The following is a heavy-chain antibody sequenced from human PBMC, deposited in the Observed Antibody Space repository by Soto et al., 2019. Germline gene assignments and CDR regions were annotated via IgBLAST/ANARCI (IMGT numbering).Heavy chain of an antibody. CDR1: GFTFSSYA. Sequence: PGGSLRLSCAASGFTFSSYAMRWVRQAPGKGLEWVAVISYDGSNKNYADSVKGRFTISRDNSKNTLYLQMNSLRAEDTAVYYCARGYDFWSGYYYPYGMDVWGQGTTVTVSS. J-gene: IGHJ6*02. CDR3: ARGYDFWSGYYYPYGMDV. D-gene: IGHD3-3*01. V-gene: IGHV3-30-3*01. CDR2: ISYDGSNK.